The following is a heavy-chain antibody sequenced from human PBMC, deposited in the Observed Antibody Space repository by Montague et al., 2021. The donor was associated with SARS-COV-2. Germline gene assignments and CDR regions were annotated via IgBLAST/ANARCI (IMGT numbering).Heavy chain of an antibody. CDR1: GGSISRGSYY. CDR3: ARVGVGTMVRGVIPAYYYYGMDV. CDR2: IYTSGST. Sequence: TLSLTCTVSGGSISRGSYYWSWIRQPAGKGLEWIGRIYTSGSTNYNPSLKSRVTISVDTSKNQFSLRLSSVTAADAAVYYCARVGVGTMVRGVIPAYYYYGMDVWGQGTTVTVSS. V-gene: IGHV4-61*02. D-gene: IGHD3-10*01. J-gene: IGHJ6*02.